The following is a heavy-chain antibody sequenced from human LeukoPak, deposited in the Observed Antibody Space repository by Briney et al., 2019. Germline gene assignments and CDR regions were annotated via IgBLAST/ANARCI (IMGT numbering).Heavy chain of an antibody. CDR1: GGTFSSCA. CDR2: IIPIFGTA. CDR3: ASYHSSGWDESYVDY. Sequence: SVKVSCKASGGTFSSCAISWVRQAPGQGLEWMGGIIPIFGTANYAQKFQGRVTITTDESTSTAYMELSSLISEDTAVYYCASYHSSGWDESYVDYWGQGTLVTVSS. V-gene: IGHV1-69*05. D-gene: IGHD6-19*01. J-gene: IGHJ4*02.